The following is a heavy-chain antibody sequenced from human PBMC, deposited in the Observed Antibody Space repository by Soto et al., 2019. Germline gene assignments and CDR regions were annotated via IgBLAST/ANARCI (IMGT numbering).Heavy chain of an antibody. J-gene: IGHJ3*02. CDR2: ISPYNGNT. CDR3: ARDQTKWLTDAFDI. V-gene: IGHV1-18*01. CDR1: GYTFISYG. Sequence: HVPLVQSGAEVKKPGASLKVSCKASGYTFISYGVSWVRQAPGQGLEGLGWISPYNGNTNYSQKFQGRITMTTDTSTSTVYMDLRSLRTDDTAFYYCARDQTKWLTDAFDIWGQGTMVGVSS. D-gene: IGHD5-12*01.